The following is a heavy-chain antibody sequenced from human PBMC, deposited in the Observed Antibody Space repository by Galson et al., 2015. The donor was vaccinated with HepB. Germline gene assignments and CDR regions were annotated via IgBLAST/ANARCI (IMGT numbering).Heavy chain of an antibody. Sequence: SVKVSCKASGGTFSSYAISWVRQAPGQGLEWMGGIIPIFGTANYAQKFQGRVTITADESTSTAYMELSSLRSEDTAVYYCARELKGYSSSSYYGMDVWGQGTTVTVSS. V-gene: IGHV1-69*13. CDR2: IIPIFGTA. CDR3: ARELKGYSSSSYYGMDV. D-gene: IGHD6-6*01. J-gene: IGHJ6*02. CDR1: GGTFSSYA.